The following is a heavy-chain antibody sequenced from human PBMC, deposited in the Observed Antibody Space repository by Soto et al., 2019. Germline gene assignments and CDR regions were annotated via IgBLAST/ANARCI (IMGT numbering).Heavy chain of an antibody. Sequence: PGGSLRLSCAASGFTFSSYAMTWVRQAPGKGLEWVSVISGSGGNTYYADSVKGRFTISRNNSKNTLCLQMNGLRAEDTALYYCAKLHSGSYYDYWGRGTLVTVSS. J-gene: IGHJ4*02. CDR3: AKLHSGSYYDY. CDR2: ISGSGGNT. D-gene: IGHD1-26*01. V-gene: IGHV3-23*01. CDR1: GFTFSSYA.